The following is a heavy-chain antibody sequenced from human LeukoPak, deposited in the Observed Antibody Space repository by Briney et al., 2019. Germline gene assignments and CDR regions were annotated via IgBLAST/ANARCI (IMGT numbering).Heavy chain of an antibody. CDR3: ARETFLDD. D-gene: IGHD3-16*01. Sequence: PGGSLRLSCAASGFTFSTYNMSGVRQAPGKGLEWVANIKQDGSEKYYVDSVKGRFTISRDNAKNSVFLQMNSLRVEDTAVYYCARETFLDDWGQGTLVTVSS. J-gene: IGHJ4*02. V-gene: IGHV3-7*05. CDR1: GFTFSTYN. CDR2: IKQDGSEK.